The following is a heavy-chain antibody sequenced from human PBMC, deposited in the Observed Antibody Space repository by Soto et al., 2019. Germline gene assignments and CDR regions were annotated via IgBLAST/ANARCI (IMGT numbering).Heavy chain of an antibody. J-gene: IGHJ4*02. CDR1: GGTFNKYA. D-gene: IGHD5-12*01. V-gene: IGHV1-69*05. CDR3: AKGGKWGYGYSDH. Sequence: SVKVSCKASGGTFNKYAIDWVRQAPGQGLEWMGGIIPLFGTPKYAQRFQDRVTMTSDTSTSTANMELRSLRADDTAIYYCAKGGKWGYGYSDHWGQGTLVTVSS. CDR2: IIPLFGTP.